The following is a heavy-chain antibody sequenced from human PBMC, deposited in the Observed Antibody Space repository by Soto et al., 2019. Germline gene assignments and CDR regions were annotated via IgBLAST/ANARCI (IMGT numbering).Heavy chain of an antibody. Sequence: GGSLRLSCAASGFTFSSYAMNWVRQTQEKGLEWVSSISSTSSYTHDSASVKGRFTISRDNANNSLFLQMNRLRAEDTATYYCARHLALAANYWGPGVLVTVSS. CDR1: GFTFSSYA. D-gene: IGHD6-19*01. CDR3: ARHLALAANY. V-gene: IGHV3-21*01. CDR2: ISSTSSYT. J-gene: IGHJ4*02.